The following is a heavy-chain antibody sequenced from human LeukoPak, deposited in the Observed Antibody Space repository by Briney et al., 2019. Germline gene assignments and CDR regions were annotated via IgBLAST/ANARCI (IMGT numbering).Heavy chain of an antibody. Sequence: GGSLRLSCAASGFTFSSYSMNWVRQAPGKGLEWVSSISSSSSYIYYADSVKGRFTISRDNAKNSLYLQMNSLRAEDTAVYYCARDPTFVLRFLEWSPGAFDIWGQGTMVTVSS. J-gene: IGHJ3*02. D-gene: IGHD3-3*01. V-gene: IGHV3-21*01. CDR3: ARDPTFVLRFLEWSPGAFDI. CDR1: GFTFSSYS. CDR2: ISSSSSYI.